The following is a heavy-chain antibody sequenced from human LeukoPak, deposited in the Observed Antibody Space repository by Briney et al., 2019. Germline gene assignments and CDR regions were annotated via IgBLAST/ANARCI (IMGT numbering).Heavy chain of an antibody. V-gene: IGHV3-64*01. CDR2: ISSNGGHT. Sequence: GGSLRLSCAASGFTFSDYAMDWVRQAPGKGLEFVLGISSNGGHTYYANSVKGRFTISRDNSKNTVYLQMGSLRADDTAVYYCARGGSWRYDYWGQGTLVAVSS. CDR1: GFTFSDYA. CDR3: ARGGSWRYDY. J-gene: IGHJ4*02. D-gene: IGHD6-13*01.